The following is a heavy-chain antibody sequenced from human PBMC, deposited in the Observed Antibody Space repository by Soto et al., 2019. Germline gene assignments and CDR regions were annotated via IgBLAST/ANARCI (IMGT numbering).Heavy chain of an antibody. CDR2: ISGRSSDT. D-gene: IGHD3-22*01. J-gene: IGHJ6*02. CDR1: GFTFNNYA. CDR3: AKDAGRDTMIVVVNTPYYYGMDV. Sequence: EVQLLESGGGLVQPGGSLRLSCAASGFTFNNYAMSWVRQPPGKGLEWVSAISGRSSDTYYADSVRGRFTISRDNSKNSLYLQMNSLRAEDTALYYCAKDAGRDTMIVVVNTPYYYGMDVWGQGTTVTVSS. V-gene: IGHV3-23*01.